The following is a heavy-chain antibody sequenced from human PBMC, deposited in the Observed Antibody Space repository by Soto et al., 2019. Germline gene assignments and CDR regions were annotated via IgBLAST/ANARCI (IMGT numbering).Heavy chain of an antibody. V-gene: IGHV3-33*01. D-gene: IGHD4-17*01. CDR1: GFTFSSYG. Sequence: SLILSCAASGFTFSSYGMHWVRQAPGKGREWVAVLWYDGSNKYYADSVKGRFTISRDNSKNTLYLQMNSLRADDTAVYYCARAAHYGGNPRHFDYWGQGTLVTVSS. CDR2: LWYDGSNK. CDR3: ARAAHYGGNPRHFDY. J-gene: IGHJ4*02.